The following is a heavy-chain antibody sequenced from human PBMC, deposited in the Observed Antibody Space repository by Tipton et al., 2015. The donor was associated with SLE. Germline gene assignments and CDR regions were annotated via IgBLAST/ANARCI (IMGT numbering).Heavy chain of an antibody. CDR2: FYTGGST. V-gene: IGHV4-39*07. CDR3: AGDSRSLDY. Sequence: TLSLTCTVSGGFISSSSYYWGWIRQPPGKGLEWVGRFYTGGSTDYNPSLKSRVLISMDTSKNQFSLRLSSVTAADTAVYYCAGDSRSLDYWGQGILVTVSS. CDR1: GGFISSSSYY. J-gene: IGHJ4*02.